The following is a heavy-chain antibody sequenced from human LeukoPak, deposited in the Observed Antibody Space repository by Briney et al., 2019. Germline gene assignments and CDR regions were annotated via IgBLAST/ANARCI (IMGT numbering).Heavy chain of an antibody. V-gene: IGHV4-59*01. J-gene: IGHJ4*02. CDR1: GGSISSYY. D-gene: IGHD5-24*01. CDR3: ARETRDGYNSYYFDY. Sequence: SETLSLTCTVSGGSISSYYWSWIRQPPGKGLEWIGYIYYSGSTNYNPSLKSRVTISVGTPKNQFSLKLSSVTAADTAVYYCARETRDGYNSYYFDYWGQGTLVTVSS. CDR2: IYYSGST.